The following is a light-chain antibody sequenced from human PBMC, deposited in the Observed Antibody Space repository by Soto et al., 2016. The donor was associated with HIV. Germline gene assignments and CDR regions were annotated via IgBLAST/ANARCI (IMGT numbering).Light chain of an antibody. CDR2: GKD. CDR3: NSRDSSGTLCV. V-gene: IGLV3-19*01. Sequence: SSELTQDPAVSVALGQTVRITCQGDSLRSFYASWYQQKPGQAPVLVIYGKDNRPSGIPDRFSGSSSGNTASLTITEAQAEDEADYYCNSRDSSGTLCVFGGGTKLTVL. CDR1: SLRSFY. J-gene: IGLJ3*02.